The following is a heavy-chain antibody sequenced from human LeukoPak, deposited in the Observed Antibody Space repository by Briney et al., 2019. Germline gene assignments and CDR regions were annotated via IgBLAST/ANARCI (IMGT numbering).Heavy chain of an antibody. D-gene: IGHD2-2*01. CDR2: INPSGGST. J-gene: IGHJ5*02. CDR3: ARQIVVVPKNWFDP. Sequence: ASVKVSCKASGYTFTTDYIHWVRQAPGQGLEWMGIINPSGGSTTYAQKFQGRVIMTGDTSTSTAYMELRSLRSDDTAVYYCARQIVVVPKNWFDPWGQGTLVTVSS. V-gene: IGHV1-46*01. CDR1: GYTFTTDY.